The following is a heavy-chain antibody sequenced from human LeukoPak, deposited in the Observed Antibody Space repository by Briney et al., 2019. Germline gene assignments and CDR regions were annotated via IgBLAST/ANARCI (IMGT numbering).Heavy chain of an antibody. CDR3: ARGSGSSWYFYFDY. CDR2: IKQESGEI. V-gene: IGHV3-7*03. Sequence: GGSLRLSCVASGFTFSSYWMSWVRQAPGKGPEWVANIKQESGEIYYADSVKGRFTISRDNAKNSVYLQMNSLRAEDTALYYCARGSGSSWYFYFDYWGQGTLVTVSS. D-gene: IGHD6-13*01. CDR1: GFTFSSYW. J-gene: IGHJ4*02.